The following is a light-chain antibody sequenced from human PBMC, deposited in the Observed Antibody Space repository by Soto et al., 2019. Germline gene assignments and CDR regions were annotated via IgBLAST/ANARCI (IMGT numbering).Light chain of an antibody. CDR1: SSNIGAIYD. J-gene: IGLJ3*02. CDR2: GNS. Sequence: QSVLTQPPSVSGAPGQRVTISCTGGSSNIGAIYDGQWYQQLPGTAPKLLIYGNSNRPSGVPDRFSGSKSGTSASLAITGLQAEDEADYYCQSYDSSLSGWVFGGGTKLTVL. CDR3: QSYDSSLSGWV. V-gene: IGLV1-40*01.